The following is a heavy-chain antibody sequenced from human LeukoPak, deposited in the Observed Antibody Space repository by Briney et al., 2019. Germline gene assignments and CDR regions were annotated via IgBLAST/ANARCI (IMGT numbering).Heavy chain of an antibody. CDR1: GGSISNYY. J-gene: IGHJ4*02. CDR2: VYYSGST. D-gene: IGHD5-18*01. CDR3: ARGLRGYSYGPFDY. Sequence: SETLSLTCTVSGGSISNYYWSWIRQPPGKGLEWIGDVYYSGSTNYNPSLKSRVTISVDTSKNQFSLKLRSVTAADTAVHYCARGLRGYSYGPFDYWGQGTLVTVSS. V-gene: IGHV4-59*01.